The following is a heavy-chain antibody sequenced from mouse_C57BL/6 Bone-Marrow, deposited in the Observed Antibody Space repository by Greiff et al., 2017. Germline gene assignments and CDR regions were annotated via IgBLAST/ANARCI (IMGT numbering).Heavy chain of an antibody. CDR3: ARGDGYEGFAY. V-gene: IGHV5-4*03. D-gene: IGHD2-2*01. J-gene: IGHJ3*01. CDR1: GFTFSSYA. Sequence: DVMLVESGGGLVKPGGSLKLSCAASGFTFSSYAMSWVRQTPEKRLEWVATISDGGSYTYYPDNVKGRFTISRDNAKNNLYLQMSHLKSEDTAMYYCARGDGYEGFAYWGQGTLVTVSA. CDR2: ISDGGSYT.